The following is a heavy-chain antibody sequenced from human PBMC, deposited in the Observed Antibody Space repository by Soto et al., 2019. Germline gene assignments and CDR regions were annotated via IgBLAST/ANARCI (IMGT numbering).Heavy chain of an antibody. J-gene: IGHJ4*02. D-gene: IGHD3-10*01. CDR2: IYHSGST. CDR1: SFCLSSSNV. Sequence: SETLSLTCALSSFCLSSSNVLSWVRPATGKGLEWIGEIYHSGSTNYNPSLKSRVTISVDKSKNQSSLKLSSVTAADTAVYYCARLISMVTGVIVVGYLDYWGQGTLVTVSS. CDR3: ARLISMVTGVIVVGYLDY. V-gene: IGHV4-4*02.